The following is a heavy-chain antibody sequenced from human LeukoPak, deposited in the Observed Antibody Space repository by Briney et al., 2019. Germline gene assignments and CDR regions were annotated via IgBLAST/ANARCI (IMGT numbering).Heavy chain of an antibody. CDR3: AKDRGYDFWSGYDKYDAFDI. Sequence: GGSLRLSCAASGFTFDDYAMHWVRQAPGKGLEWVSGISWNSGSIGYADSVKGRFTISRDNSKNTLYLQMNSLRAEDTAVYYCAKDRGYDFWSGYDKYDAFDIWGQGTMVTVSS. D-gene: IGHD3-3*01. CDR1: GFTFDDYA. CDR2: ISWNSGSI. J-gene: IGHJ3*02. V-gene: IGHV3-9*01.